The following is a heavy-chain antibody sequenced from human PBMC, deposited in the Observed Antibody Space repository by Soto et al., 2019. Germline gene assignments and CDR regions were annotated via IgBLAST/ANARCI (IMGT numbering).Heavy chain of an antibody. J-gene: IGHJ4*02. CDR1: GFTFSSYA. CDR3: AKSLSYYDSSGYYVPDY. D-gene: IGHD3-22*01. Sequence: GGSLRLSCAASGFTFSSYAMSWVRQAPGKGLEWVSAISGSGGSTYYADSVKGRFTISRDNSKNTLYLQMNSLRAEDTAVYYYAKSLSYYDSSGYYVPDYWGQGTLVTVSS. V-gene: IGHV3-23*01. CDR2: ISGSGGST.